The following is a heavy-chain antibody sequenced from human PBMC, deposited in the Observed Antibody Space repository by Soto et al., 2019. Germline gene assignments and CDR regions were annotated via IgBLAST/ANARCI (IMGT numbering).Heavy chain of an antibody. J-gene: IGHJ6*02. Sequence: GGSLRLSCAASGFTFDDYTMHWVRQAPGKGLEWVSLISWDGGSTYYADSVKGRFTISRDNSKNSLYLQMNSLRTEDTALYYCAKALGYCSSTSCYCYSYGMDVWGQGTTVTVSS. CDR3: AKALGYCSSTSCYCYSYGMDV. D-gene: IGHD2-2*01. V-gene: IGHV3-43*01. CDR2: ISWDGGST. CDR1: GFTFDDYT.